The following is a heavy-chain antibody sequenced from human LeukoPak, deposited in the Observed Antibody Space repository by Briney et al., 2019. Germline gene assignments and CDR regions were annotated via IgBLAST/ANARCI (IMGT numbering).Heavy chain of an antibody. CDR1: GGSISSYY. J-gene: IGHJ6*02. D-gene: IGHD2-2*01. CDR2: IYTSGST. V-gene: IGHV4-4*07. CDR3: AGDLVVPAAISYYYYGMDV. Sequence: SETLSLTCTVSGGSISSYYWSRIRQPAGKGLEWIGRIYTSGSTNYNPSLKSRVTMSVDTSKNQFSLKLSSVTAADTAVYYCAGDLVVPAAISYYYYGMDVWGQGTTVTVSS.